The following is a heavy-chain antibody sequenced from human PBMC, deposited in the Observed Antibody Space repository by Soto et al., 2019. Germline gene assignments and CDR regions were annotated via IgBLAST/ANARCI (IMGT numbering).Heavy chain of an antibody. J-gene: IGHJ6*02. CDR1: GGTFSSYT. V-gene: IGHV1-69*02. CDR2: IIPILGIA. Sequence: QVQLVQSGAEVKKPGSSVKVSCKASGGTFSSYTISWVRQAPGQGLEWMGRIIPILGIANYAQKFQGRVTITADKSTSTAYMELSSLRSEDTAVYYCASAAVRGVMVYYYYGMDVWGQGTTVTVSS. CDR3: ASAAVRGVMVYYYYGMDV. D-gene: IGHD3-10*01.